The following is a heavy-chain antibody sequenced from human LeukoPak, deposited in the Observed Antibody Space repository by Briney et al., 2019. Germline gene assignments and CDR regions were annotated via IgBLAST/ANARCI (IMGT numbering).Heavy chain of an antibody. D-gene: IGHD2-15*01. Sequence: SETLSLTCTVSGGSISSSSYYWGWIRQPPGKGLEWIGSIYYSGSTYYNPSLKSRVTISVDTSKNQFSLKLSSVTAADTAVYYCARVDYCSGGSCYWHYYYGMDVWGQGTTVTVSS. CDR3: ARVDYCSGGSCYWHYYYGMDV. CDR1: GGSISSSSYY. V-gene: IGHV4-39*07. CDR2: IYYSGST. J-gene: IGHJ6*02.